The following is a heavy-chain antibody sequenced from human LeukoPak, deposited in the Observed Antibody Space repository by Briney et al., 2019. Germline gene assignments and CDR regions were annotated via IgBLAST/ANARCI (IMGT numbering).Heavy chain of an antibody. D-gene: IGHD2-21*02. CDR3: SRDRGGGDIYFDY. J-gene: IGHJ4*02. V-gene: IGHV3-48*03. CDR2: ISRSGATI. Sequence: GGSLRLSCAASGFTFSSYGMNWVRQAPGKGPEWISYISRSGATIYYADSVKGRFTISRDDAKNSLYLQMSSLGAEDTAIYYCSRDRGGGDIYFDYWGQGTLVTVSS. CDR1: GFTFSSYG.